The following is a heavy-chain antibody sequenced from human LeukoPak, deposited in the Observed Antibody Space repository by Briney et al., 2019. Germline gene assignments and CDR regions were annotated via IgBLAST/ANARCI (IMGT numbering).Heavy chain of an antibody. J-gene: IGHJ6*03. D-gene: IGHD6-6*01. CDR1: GGSISSSSYY. V-gene: IGHV4-39*07. CDR2: IYYSGST. Sequence: PSETLSLTCTVSGGSISSSSYYWGWIRQPPGKGLEWIGSIYYSGSTYYNPSLKSRVTISIDTSKNQFSLKLSSVTAADTAVYYCARDFSSSSTVYYYYDMDVWGKGTTVTVSS. CDR3: ARDFSSSSTVYYYYDMDV.